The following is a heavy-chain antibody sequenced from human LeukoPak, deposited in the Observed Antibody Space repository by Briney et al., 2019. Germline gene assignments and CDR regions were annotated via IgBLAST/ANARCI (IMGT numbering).Heavy chain of an antibody. V-gene: IGHV4-34*01. D-gene: IGHD5-24*01. CDR2: INHSGST. CDR1: GGSFSGYY. CDR3: ARRFRGGRWLQWILYFDY. Sequence: PSETLSLTCAVYGGSFSGYYWSWIRQPPGKGLEWIGEINHSGSTNYNPSLKSRVTISVDTSKNQFSLKLSSVTAADTAVYYCARRFRGGRWLQWILYFDYWGQGTLVTVSS. J-gene: IGHJ4*02.